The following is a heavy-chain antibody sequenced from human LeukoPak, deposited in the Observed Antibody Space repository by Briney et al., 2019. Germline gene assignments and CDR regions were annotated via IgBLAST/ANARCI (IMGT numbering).Heavy chain of an antibody. CDR3: ARWTSCGGDCHILDY. V-gene: IGHV3-33*01. Sequence: GGSLRLSCAASGFTFSSYGMHWVRQAPGKGLEWVAVIWYDGSNKYYADSVKGRFTISRDNSKNTLYLQMNSLRAEDTAVYYCARWTSCGGDCHILDYWGQGILVTVSS. J-gene: IGHJ4*02. CDR2: IWYDGSNK. CDR1: GFTFSSYG. D-gene: IGHD2-21*02.